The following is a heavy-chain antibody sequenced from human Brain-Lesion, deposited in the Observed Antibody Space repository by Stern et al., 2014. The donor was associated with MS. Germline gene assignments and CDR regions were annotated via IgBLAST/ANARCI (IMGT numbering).Heavy chain of an antibody. V-gene: IGHV3-30*18. CDR3: AKHLAERPFDY. CDR2: ISNDGNHK. J-gene: IGHJ4*02. Sequence: QVQLVESGGGLVQPGGSLRLSCAASGFTYTDYWMRWVRQAPGKGPEWVAVISNDGNHKYYAGSVKGRFTISRDNSKNTLYLQMNSLRVEDTAVYYCAKHLAERPFDYWGQGTLVTVSS. D-gene: IGHD1-1*01. CDR1: GFTYTDYW.